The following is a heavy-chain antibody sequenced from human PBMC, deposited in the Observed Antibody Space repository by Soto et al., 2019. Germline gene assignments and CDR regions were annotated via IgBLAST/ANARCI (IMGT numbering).Heavy chain of an antibody. CDR1: GDSISTVDYF. D-gene: IGHD2-15*01. CDR2: IYKSATT. CDR3: ARGRYCLTGRCFPNWFDS. V-gene: IGHV4-30-4*01. Sequence: PSETLSLTCSVSGDSISTVDYFWAWVRQPPGQALEYIGYIYKSATTYYNPSFESRVAISLDTSKSQFSLNVPSLTAEDTAVYFCARGRYCLTGRCFPNWFDSWGQGTLVTVSS. J-gene: IGHJ5*01.